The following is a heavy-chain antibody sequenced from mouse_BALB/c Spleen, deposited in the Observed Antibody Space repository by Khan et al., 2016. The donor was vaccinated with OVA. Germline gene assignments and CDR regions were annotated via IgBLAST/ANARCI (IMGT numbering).Heavy chain of an antibody. CDR2: INPISGYT. CDR3: TRDRIDY. J-gene: IGHJ2*01. Sequence: QVQLKESGAERAKPGASVKMSCKASGYTFTTYWMHWVKQRPGQGLEWIGYINPISGYTDYNEKFKDRATLSADKSSSTAYMQLSSLTSEDSAVYYCTRDRIDYWGQGTTLTVSS. D-gene: IGHD2-14*01. V-gene: IGHV1-7*01. CDR1: GYTFTTYW.